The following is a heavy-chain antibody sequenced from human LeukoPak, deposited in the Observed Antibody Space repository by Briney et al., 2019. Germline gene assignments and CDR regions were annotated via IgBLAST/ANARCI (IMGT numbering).Heavy chain of an antibody. J-gene: IGHJ4*02. CDR3: ARSGSGSYLSLDY. D-gene: IGHD3-10*01. V-gene: IGHV4-59*01. CDR2: IYYSGST. CDR1: GGSISSYY. Sequence: SETLSLTCTVSGGSISSYYWSWIRQPPGRGLEWNGYIYYSGSTNYNPSLKSRVTISVDTSKNQFSLKLSSVTAADTAVYYCARSGSGSYLSLDYWGQGTLVTVSS.